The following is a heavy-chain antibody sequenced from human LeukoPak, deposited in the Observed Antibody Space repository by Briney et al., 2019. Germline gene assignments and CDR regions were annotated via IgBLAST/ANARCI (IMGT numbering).Heavy chain of an antibody. J-gene: IGHJ4*02. V-gene: IGHV3-21*01. CDR1: GFTFSSYS. CDR2: ISSSSSYI. Sequence: NPGGSLRLSCAASGFTFSSYSMNWVRQAPGKGLEWVSSISSSSSYIYYADSVKGRFTVTKDTALNSLSLQMNSLRADDTAVYYCARSAGGNYFDYWDQGTLVTVSS. D-gene: IGHD2-8*02. CDR3: ARSAGGNYFDY.